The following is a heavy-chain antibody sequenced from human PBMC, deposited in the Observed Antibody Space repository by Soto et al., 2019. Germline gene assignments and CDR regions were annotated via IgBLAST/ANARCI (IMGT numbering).Heavy chain of an antibody. Sequence: EVQLVESGGGLVQPGGSLRLSCAASGFTFSTYWMHWIRQVPGKGLEWVSRINSDASHTYYADSVKGRFTISRDNAKNTLHSEINSIRAETTAEYYSVRDGNCITISCYRNWFDPWGQGTLVTVSS. J-gene: IGHJ5*02. D-gene: IGHD2-2*01. CDR2: INSDASHT. V-gene: IGHV3-74*01. CDR1: GFTFSTYW. CDR3: VRDGNCITISCYRNWFDP.